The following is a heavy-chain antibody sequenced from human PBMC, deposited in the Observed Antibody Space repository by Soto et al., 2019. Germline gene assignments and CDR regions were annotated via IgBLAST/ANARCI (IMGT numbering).Heavy chain of an antibody. CDR2: IYYSGST. CDR1: GGSISSGGYY. CDR3: AREPRIAAAGTIDY. J-gene: IGHJ4*02. Sequence: SETLSLTCTVSGGSISSGGYYWSWIRQPPGKGLEWIGYIYYSGSTYYNPSLKSRVTISVDTSKNQFSLKLSSVTAADTAVYYCAREPRIAAAGTIDYWGQGTLVTVSS. D-gene: IGHD6-13*01. V-gene: IGHV4-30-4*01.